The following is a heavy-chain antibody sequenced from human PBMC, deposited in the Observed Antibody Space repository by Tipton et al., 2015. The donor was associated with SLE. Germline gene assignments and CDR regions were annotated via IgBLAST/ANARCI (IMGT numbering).Heavy chain of an antibody. CDR3: ARASDRYFDY. J-gene: IGHJ4*02. V-gene: IGHV1-2*02. Sequence: QLVQSGAEVKKPVASVKVSCKASGYTFTGYYMHWVRQASSQGLEWMGWLIPNSGGTNSAQKFQGRVTMTRDTSISTAYMELSRLRSDDTAVYYCARASDRYFDYWGQGSLITVSA. CDR2: LIPNSGGT. CDR1: GYTFTGYY.